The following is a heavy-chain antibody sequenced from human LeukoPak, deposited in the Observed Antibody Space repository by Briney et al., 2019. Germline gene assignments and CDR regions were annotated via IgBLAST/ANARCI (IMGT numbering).Heavy chain of an antibody. V-gene: IGHV4-59*08. CDR2: IYYSGGT. Sequence: SETLSLTCTVSGGSISSYYWSWIRQPPGKGLEWIGYIYYSGGTNYNPSLKSRVTISVDTSKNQFSLKLSSVTAADTAVYYCASDYGAAAGTFDPWGQGTLVTVSS. CDR1: GGSISSYY. CDR3: ASDYGAAAGTFDP. D-gene: IGHD6-13*01. J-gene: IGHJ5*02.